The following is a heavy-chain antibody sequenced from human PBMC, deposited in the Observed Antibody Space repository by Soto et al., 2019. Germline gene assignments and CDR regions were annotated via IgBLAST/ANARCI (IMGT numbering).Heavy chain of an antibody. D-gene: IGHD6-6*01. CDR3: AKDRSSSSPYSCDY. V-gene: IGHV3-23*01. CDR2: ISGSGGGT. CDR1: GFTFTNYA. J-gene: IGHJ4*02. Sequence: EVQLLESGGGLVQPGGSLRLSCAASGFTFTNYAINWVRQAPGKGLEWVSTISGSGGGTDYADSVRGRFTISRDFSKNTVNLHMNSLRVEDTAVYYCAKDRSSSSPYSCDYWGQGSLVSVSS.